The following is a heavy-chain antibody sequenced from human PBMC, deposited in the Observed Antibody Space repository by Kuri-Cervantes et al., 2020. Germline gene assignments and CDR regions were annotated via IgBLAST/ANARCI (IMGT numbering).Heavy chain of an antibody. CDR1: GYTLTELS. V-gene: IGHV1-46*01. Sequence: ASVKVSCKVSGYTLTELSMHWVRQAPGQGLEWMGIINPSGGSTSYAQKFQGRVTMTRDTSTSTVYRELSSLRSEDTAVYYCARISSSWYANYWGQGTLVTVSS. J-gene: IGHJ4*02. D-gene: IGHD6-13*01. CDR3: ARISSSWYANY. CDR2: INPSGGST.